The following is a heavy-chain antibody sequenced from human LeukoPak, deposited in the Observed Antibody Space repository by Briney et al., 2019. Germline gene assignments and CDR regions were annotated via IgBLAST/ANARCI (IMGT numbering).Heavy chain of an antibody. Sequence: GESLKISCKGSGYGFTSYWIGWVRQMPGKGLEWMGIIYPGDSDTRYSPSFQGQVTISADKSISTAYLQWSSLKASDTAMYYCARAGYCSSTSCYDIDSYYYYGMDVWGQGTTVTVSS. V-gene: IGHV5-51*01. CDR3: ARAGYCSSTSCYDIDSYYYYGMDV. CDR2: IYPGDSDT. CDR1: GYGFTSYW. D-gene: IGHD2-2*01. J-gene: IGHJ6*02.